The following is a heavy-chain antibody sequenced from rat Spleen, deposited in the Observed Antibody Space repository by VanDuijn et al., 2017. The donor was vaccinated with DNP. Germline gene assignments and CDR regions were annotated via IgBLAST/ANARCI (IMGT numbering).Heavy chain of an antibody. J-gene: IGHJ2*01. D-gene: IGHD1-3*01. CDR2: INTDGGGT. CDR1: GFTFSSYW. Sequence: EVRLVESGGGLVQPGRSLKLSCVASGFTFSSYWMFWVRQAPGKGLEWVASINTDGGGTYYPDSVKGRFTISRDNAENTVYLQMSSLRSEDTATYYCARSSINYGSYYFDYWGQGVMVSVSS. CDR3: ARSSINYGSYYFDY. V-gene: IGHV5-58*01.